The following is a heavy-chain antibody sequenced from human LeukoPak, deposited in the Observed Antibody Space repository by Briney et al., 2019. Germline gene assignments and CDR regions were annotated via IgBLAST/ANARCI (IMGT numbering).Heavy chain of an antibody. CDR3: AREPGPDVKIVGVVGVYYCYCMDV. Sequence: GGSLRLSCAASGFTFSSYSMNWVRQAPGKGLEWVSSISSSSSNIYYADSVKGRFTISRDNSKNSLYLQMNSLRAEDTAVYYCAREPGPDVKIVGVVGVYYCYCMDVWGQGTTVTVSS. V-gene: IGHV3-21*01. CDR2: ISSSSSNI. CDR1: GFTFSSYS. D-gene: IGHD3-3*01. J-gene: IGHJ6*02.